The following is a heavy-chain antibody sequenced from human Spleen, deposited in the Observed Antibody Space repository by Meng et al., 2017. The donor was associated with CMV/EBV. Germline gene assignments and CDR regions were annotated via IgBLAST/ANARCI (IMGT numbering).Heavy chain of an antibody. D-gene: IGHD1-20*01. CDR3: ARGITGTYFVSDY. CDR1: GGCLSGYN. CDR2: INKSGTT. V-gene: IGHV4-34*01. J-gene: IGHJ4*01. Sequence: AVDGGCLSGYNWSWIRQSPGKGLEWIGEINKSGTTKYSASLKSRVTISVDTSKKQFSLKIKSVTAADTAVYYCARGITGTYFVSDYWGHGTLVTVSS.